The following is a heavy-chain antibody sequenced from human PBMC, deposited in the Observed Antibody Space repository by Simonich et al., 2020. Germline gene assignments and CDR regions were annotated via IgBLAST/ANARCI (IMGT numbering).Heavy chain of an antibody. CDR2: SSWNRCSI. D-gene: IGHD6-13*01. V-gene: IGHV3-9*01. CDR3: AKDVAAAGTEYFQH. J-gene: IGHJ1*01. CDR1: GFTFDDYA. Sequence: EVQLVESGGGLVQPGRSLRLSCAASGFTFDDYAMHWVRQAQGNVREWVSGSSWNRCSIGYADSGKGRFTISRYNAKNSLYLQMNSLRAEDTALYYCAKDVAAAGTEYFQHWGQGTLVTVSS.